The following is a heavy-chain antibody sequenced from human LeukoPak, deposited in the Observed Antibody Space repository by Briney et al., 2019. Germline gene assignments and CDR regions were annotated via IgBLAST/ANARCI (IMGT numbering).Heavy chain of an antibody. CDR2: TYPGDSDT. Sequence: GESLKISCKGSGYSFTSYWIGWVRQMPGKGLEWMGITYPGDSDTRYSPSFQGQVTISADKSISTAYLQWSSLKASDTAMYYCASGLITIFGVAPGAFDIWGQGTMVTVSS. D-gene: IGHD3-3*01. V-gene: IGHV5-51*01. CDR1: GYSFTSYW. CDR3: ASGLITIFGVAPGAFDI. J-gene: IGHJ3*02.